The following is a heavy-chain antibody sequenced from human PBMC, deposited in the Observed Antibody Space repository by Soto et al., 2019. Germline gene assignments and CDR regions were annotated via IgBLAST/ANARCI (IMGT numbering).Heavy chain of an antibody. CDR1: GYTFTSYG. CDR2: ISSYNGNT. J-gene: IGHJ3*02. V-gene: IGHV1-18*01. CDR3: AGVVDSSGFLRPDGAFDI. Sequence: QVQLVQSGAEVKKPGASVKVSCKASGYTFTSYGISWVRQAPGQGLEWMGWISSYNGNTNYAQKLQGRVTMTTDTSTSTDYMELTGLRSDDTAVYCCAGVVDSSGFLRPDGAFDIWGQGPMV. D-gene: IGHD6-19*01.